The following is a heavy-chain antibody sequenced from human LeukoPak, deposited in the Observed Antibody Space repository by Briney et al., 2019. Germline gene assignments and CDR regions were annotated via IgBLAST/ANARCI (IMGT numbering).Heavy chain of an antibody. D-gene: IGHD2-2*01. Sequence: GASVKVSCKASGYTFTGYYMHWVRQAPGQGLEWMGWINPNSGGTNYAQKFQGRVTMTRDTSISTAYMELSRLRSDDTAVYYCAIVQVVPAVIPLVGFDPWGQGTLVTVSS. CDR2: INPNSGGT. CDR1: GYTFTGYY. CDR3: AIVQVVPAVIPLVGFDP. J-gene: IGHJ5*02. V-gene: IGHV1-2*02.